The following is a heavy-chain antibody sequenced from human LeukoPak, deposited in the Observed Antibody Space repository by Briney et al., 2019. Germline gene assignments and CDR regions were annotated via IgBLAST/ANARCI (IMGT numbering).Heavy chain of an antibody. D-gene: IGHD1-26*01. Sequence: GGSLRLSCAASGFTVSSNYMSWVRQAPGKGLEWVSIIYSGGSTFYADSVKGRFTISRNNSKNTLYLQMNSLRAEDTAVYYCARGGSYLSAFDIWGQGTMVTVSS. CDR3: ARGGSYLSAFDI. CDR2: IYSGGST. CDR1: GFTVSSNY. J-gene: IGHJ3*02. V-gene: IGHV3-53*01.